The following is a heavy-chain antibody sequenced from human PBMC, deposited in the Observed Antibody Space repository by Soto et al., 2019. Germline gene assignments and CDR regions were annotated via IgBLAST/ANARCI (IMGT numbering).Heavy chain of an antibody. D-gene: IGHD6-13*01. V-gene: IGHV4-30-4*01. Sequence: SETLSLTCTVSGGSISSGDYYWSWIRQPPGKGLEWIGYIYYSGSTYYNPSLKSRVTISVDTSKNQFSLKLSSVTAADTAVYYCAREHPDGSRLDPWGQGTLVTVSS. CDR3: AREHPDGSRLDP. CDR1: GGSISSGDYY. CDR2: IYYSGST. J-gene: IGHJ5*02.